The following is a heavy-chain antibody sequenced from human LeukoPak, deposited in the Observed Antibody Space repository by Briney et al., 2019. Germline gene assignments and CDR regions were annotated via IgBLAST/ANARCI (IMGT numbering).Heavy chain of an antibody. D-gene: IGHD6-19*01. V-gene: IGHV3-30*03. Sequence: QPGGSLRLSCAASGFPFSSYGMHWVRQAPGEGLEWVAAISYDGSEEDYADSVKGRFIVSSDYSKNTLYLHMNSLRAEDTAVYYCARGGQWLVNDAFDFWGQGTTVIVSS. CDR3: ARGGQWLVNDAFDF. CDR1: GFPFSSYG. CDR2: ISYDGSEE. J-gene: IGHJ3*01.